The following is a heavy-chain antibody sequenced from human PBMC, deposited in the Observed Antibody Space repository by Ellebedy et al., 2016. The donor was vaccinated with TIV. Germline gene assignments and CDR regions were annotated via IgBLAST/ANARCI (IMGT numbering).Heavy chain of an antibody. CDR2: FYPGDSYS. V-gene: IGHV5-51*01. CDR1: GYSFSDYW. D-gene: IGHD4-17*01. J-gene: IGHJ4*02. CDR3: ARRIHHFGDYPFDF. Sequence: PGGSLRLSCKGSGYSFSDYWIGWVRQMPGKGLEWMGIFYPGDSYSRYSPSFQGQVTISADKSVSTAYLQWSSLKASDTAIYYCARRIHHFGDYPFDFWGQGTLVTVSS.